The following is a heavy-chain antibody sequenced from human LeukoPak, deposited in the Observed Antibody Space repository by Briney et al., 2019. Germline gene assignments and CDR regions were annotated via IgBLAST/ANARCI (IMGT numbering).Heavy chain of an antibody. CDR3: ARSSWSLFDY. Sequence: SETLSLTCTVSGYSISSGYYWGWIRQPPGKGLEWIGSIYHSGSTYYNPSLKSRVTVSVDTSKNQFSLKLSSVTAGDTAVFYCARSSWSLFDYWGQGTLVTVSS. D-gene: IGHD1-26*01. J-gene: IGHJ4*02. V-gene: IGHV4-38-2*02. CDR1: GYSISSGYY. CDR2: IYHSGST.